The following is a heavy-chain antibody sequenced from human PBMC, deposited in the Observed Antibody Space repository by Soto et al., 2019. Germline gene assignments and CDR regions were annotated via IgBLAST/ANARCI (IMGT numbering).Heavy chain of an antibody. D-gene: IGHD5-18*01. CDR3: ATGWLRRGYSYGVFDP. Sequence: QVQLVQSGAEVKKPGSSVKVSCKASGGTFSSYAISWVRQAPGQGLEWMGGIIPIFGTANYAQKFQGRVTITADESTSTAYMELSSLRSEDTAVYYCATGWLRRGYSYGVFDPWGQGTLVTVSS. J-gene: IGHJ5*02. V-gene: IGHV1-69*01. CDR2: IIPIFGTA. CDR1: GGTFSSYA.